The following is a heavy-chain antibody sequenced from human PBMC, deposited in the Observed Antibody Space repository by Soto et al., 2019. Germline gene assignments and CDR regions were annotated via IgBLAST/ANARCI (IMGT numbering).Heavy chain of an antibody. D-gene: IGHD6-19*01. CDR2: ITGSGGST. CDR1: GFTFSSYA. Sequence: EVQLLESGGGLVQPGGSLRLSCAASGFTFSSYAMSWVRQAPEKRLEWVSGITGSGGSTYHADSVKGRFTISRDNSKNTLYLQMKTLSAEDTAVYYCAINSRPLNGWYRYCGEGTLVTVSS. J-gene: IGHJ4*02. V-gene: IGHV3-23*01. CDR3: AINSRPLNGWYRY.